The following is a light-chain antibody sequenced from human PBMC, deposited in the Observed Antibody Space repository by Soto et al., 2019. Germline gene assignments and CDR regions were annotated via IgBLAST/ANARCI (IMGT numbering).Light chain of an antibody. J-gene: IGLJ1*01. CDR1: SSNIGAGYD. CDR3: SSYEGRTLYV. Sequence: QSVLTQPPSVSGAPGQRVTISCTGSSSNIGAGYDVHWYQQLPGTAPKLLIYGNSNRPSGVPDRFSGSKSGTSASLAITGLQAEDEADYYCSSYEGRTLYVFGTGTKVTVL. CDR2: GNS. V-gene: IGLV1-40*01.